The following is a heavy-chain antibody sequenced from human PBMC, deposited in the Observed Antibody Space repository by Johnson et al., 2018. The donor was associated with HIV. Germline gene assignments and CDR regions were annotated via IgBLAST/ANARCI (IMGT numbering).Heavy chain of an antibody. D-gene: IGHD5-24*01. CDR1: GFTVSSNY. J-gene: IGHJ3*02. V-gene: IGHV3-66*02. CDR2: IYSGGST. Sequence: VQLVESGGGLVQPGGSLRLSCAASGFTVSSNYMSWVRQAPGKGLEWVSVIYSGGSTYYADSVKGRFTISRDNSKNTLYLQMNSLGIEDTAVYYCARDGPGDGNAMGGSGAFDIWGQGTMVTVSS. CDR3: ARDGPGDGNAMGGSGAFDI.